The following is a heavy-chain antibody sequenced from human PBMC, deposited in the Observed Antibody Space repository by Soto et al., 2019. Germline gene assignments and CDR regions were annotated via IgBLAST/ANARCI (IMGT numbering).Heavy chain of an antibody. CDR2: INPSGGST. J-gene: IGHJ2*01. D-gene: IGHD2-21*02. CDR3: ARDRAVVTAIHTHWYFDL. Sequence: QVQLVQSGAEVKKPGASVKVSCKASGYTFTSYYMHWVRQAPGQGLEWMGIINPSGGSTSYAQKFQGRVTMTRDTSTSTVYMELSSLRSEDTAVYYCARDRAVVTAIHTHWYFDLWGRGTLVTVSS. CDR1: GYTFTSYY. V-gene: IGHV1-46*01.